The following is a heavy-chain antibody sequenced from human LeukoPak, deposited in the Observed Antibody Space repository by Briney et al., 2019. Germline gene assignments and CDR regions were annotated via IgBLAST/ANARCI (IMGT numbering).Heavy chain of an antibody. CDR3: ARDFWGAYRVDYFDY. CDR2: IKQDGSET. V-gene: IGHV3-7*01. Sequence: PGGPLRLSCAASGFTFSNYWVSWVRRAPGKGVEWGANIKQDGSETYYVDSVRGRFTISRDSAKKSLYLQMNSLRAEDTAVYYCARDFWGAYRVDYFDYWGQGTLVTVSS. D-gene: IGHD3-3*01. CDR1: GFTFSNYW. J-gene: IGHJ4*02.